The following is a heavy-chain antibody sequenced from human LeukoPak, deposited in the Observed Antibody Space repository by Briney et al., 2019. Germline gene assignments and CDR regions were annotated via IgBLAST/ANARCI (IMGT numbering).Heavy chain of an antibody. CDR2: NNVAGDS. Sequence: PSETLSLTCTVSGGFIHTYNWIWIRKPAGKGLEWVGRNNVAGDSYYNPSLKSRVSISVDRPNNRFSLELTSVTAADTAVYYCARDREHSYGSDLDHWGQGILVTVSS. J-gene: IGHJ4*02. CDR3: ARDREHSYGSDLDH. V-gene: IGHV4-4*07. D-gene: IGHD5-18*01. CDR1: GGFIHTYN.